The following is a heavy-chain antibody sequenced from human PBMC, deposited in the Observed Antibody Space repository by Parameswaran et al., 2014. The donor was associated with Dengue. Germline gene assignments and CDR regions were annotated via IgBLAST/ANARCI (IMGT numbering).Heavy chain of an antibody. J-gene: IGHJ4*02. V-gene: IGHV4-34*01. CDR3: ARGDSSGCIDY. Sequence: PGKGLEWIGEINHSGSTNYNPSLKSRVTISVDTSKNQFSLKLSSVTAADTAVYYCARGDSSGCIDYWGQGTLVTVSS. D-gene: IGHD6-19*01. CDR2: INHSGST.